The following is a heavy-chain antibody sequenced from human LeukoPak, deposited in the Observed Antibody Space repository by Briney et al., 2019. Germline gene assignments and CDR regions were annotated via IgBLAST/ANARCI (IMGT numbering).Heavy chain of an antibody. J-gene: IGHJ3*02. D-gene: IGHD1-1*01. CDR3: AREGTGRYDALDI. Sequence: GGSLRLSCAASGFTFSSYSMNWVRQVPGKGLEWISYINSRSTSVFSADSVKGRFTISRDNAKNSLYLQMSSLTDDDTAVYYCAREGTGRYDALDIWGQGTMVIVSS. CDR1: GFTFSSYS. V-gene: IGHV3-48*02. CDR2: INSRSTSV.